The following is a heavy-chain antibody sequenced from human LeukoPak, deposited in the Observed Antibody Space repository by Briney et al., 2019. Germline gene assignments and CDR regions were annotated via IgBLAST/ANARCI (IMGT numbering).Heavy chain of an antibody. D-gene: IGHD3-10*02. CDR2: ISSSDSTI. V-gene: IGHV3-48*03. CDR3: AELGITMIGGV. CDR1: GFTFSSYE. J-gene: IGHJ6*04. Sequence: PGGSLRLSCAASGFTFSSYEMHWVRQPPGKGLEWVSYISSSDSTIYYADSVKGRSTISRDNAKNSLYLQMNSLRAEDTAVYYCAELGITMIGGVWGKGTTVTISS.